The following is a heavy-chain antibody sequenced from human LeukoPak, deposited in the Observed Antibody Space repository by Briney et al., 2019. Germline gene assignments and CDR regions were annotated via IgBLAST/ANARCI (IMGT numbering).Heavy chain of an antibody. CDR1: GGSISSGSYY. D-gene: IGHD3-3*01. CDR3: AANTIFGVGSFDY. J-gene: IGHJ4*02. Sequence: SETLSLTCTVSGGSISSGSYYWSWIRQPAGKGLEWIGRIYSSGSTNYNPSLKSRVTISVDTSKNRFSLKLSSVTAADTAVYYCAANTIFGVGSFDYWGQGTLVTVSS. CDR2: IYSSGST. V-gene: IGHV4-61*02.